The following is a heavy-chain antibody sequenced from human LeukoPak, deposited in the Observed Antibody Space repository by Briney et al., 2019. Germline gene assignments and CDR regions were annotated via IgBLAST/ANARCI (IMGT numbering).Heavy chain of an antibody. CDR2: ISGYNGNT. V-gene: IGHV1-18*01. Sequence: ASVKVSSKASGYTFTTYGISSVRQAPGQGREWMGWISGYNGNTNYAQKLQGRVTMTTDTSTRTAYMELRSLRSDDTAVYYCARDLEQHSDYWGQGTLVTVSS. D-gene: IGHD1/OR15-1a*01. CDR1: GYTFTTYG. J-gene: IGHJ4*02. CDR3: ARDLEQHSDY.